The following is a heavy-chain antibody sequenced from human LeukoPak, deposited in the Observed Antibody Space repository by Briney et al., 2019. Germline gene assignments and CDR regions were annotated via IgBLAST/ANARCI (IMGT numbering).Heavy chain of an antibody. CDR1: GFTFSNYW. CDR2: IKEDGSEK. D-gene: IGHD6-25*01. J-gene: IGHJ4*02. Sequence: LGGSLRLSCAASGFTFSNYWMSWVRQASGKGLEWVANIKEDGSEKYYVDSVKGRFTISRDNAKNSLYLQMNSLRAEDTAIYYCASGRRLGYWGQGTLVTVSS. V-gene: IGHV3-7*01. CDR3: ASGRRLGY.